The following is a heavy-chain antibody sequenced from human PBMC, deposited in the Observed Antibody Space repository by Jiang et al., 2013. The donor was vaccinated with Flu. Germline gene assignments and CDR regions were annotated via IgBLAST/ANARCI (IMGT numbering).Heavy chain of an antibody. V-gene: IGHV2-5*01. CDR3: AHVNGYGNNFHDY. Sequence: KPTQTLTLTCSFSGFSFSTAGAGVAWIRQPPGKALEWLALIYWKNEKHYSPSLNTRLTVTEDTSKNQVVLRLTNLDPDDTGTYYCAHVNGYGNNFHDYWGQGTLVTVSS. D-gene: IGHD5-18*01. CDR1: GFSFSTAGAG. CDR2: IYWKNEK. J-gene: IGHJ4*02.